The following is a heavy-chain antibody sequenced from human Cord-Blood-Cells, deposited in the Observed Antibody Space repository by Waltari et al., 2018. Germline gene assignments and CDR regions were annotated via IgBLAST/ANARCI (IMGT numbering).Heavy chain of an antibody. CDR3: ARGMSIAARPFDY. V-gene: IGHV4-34*01. CDR2: IKQSGST. J-gene: IGHJ4*02. Sequence: QVQLQPWGAGLLKPSEHLSLTCAVYGGSFSGYYWSWIRQPPGKGLESIGEIKQSGSTNCHPPLKRRDIISVDTSKNQCSLKMGSVSSADTAVYYCARGMSIAARPFDYWGQGTRVTVSS. CDR1: GGSFSGYY. D-gene: IGHD6-6*01.